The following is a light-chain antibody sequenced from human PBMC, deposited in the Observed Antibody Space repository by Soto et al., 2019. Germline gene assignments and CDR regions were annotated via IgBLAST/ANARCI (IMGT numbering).Light chain of an antibody. CDR1: SSDVGVYNL. CDR2: EGS. V-gene: IGLV2-23*03. Sequence: QSVLTQPASVSGSPGQSITISCTGTSSDVGVYNLVSWYQQHPGKAPKLMIYEGSKRPSGVSNRFSGSKSGNTASLTSSGLQAEDEADYYCCSYAGSSTFVFGTGTKLTVL. CDR3: CSYAGSSTFV. J-gene: IGLJ1*01.